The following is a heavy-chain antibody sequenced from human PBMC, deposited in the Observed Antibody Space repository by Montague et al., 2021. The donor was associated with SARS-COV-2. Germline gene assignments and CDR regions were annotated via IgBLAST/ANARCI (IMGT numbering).Heavy chain of an antibody. CDR1: GTSISSGGYY. CDR2: IFYSGRA. Sequence: TLSLTCTVSGTSISSGGYYWTWIRQPPGKGLEWIGYIFYSGRAYYSPSLETRSTISMDTSNNHFSLRLSSVTAADTAVYYCARVRLFYGHDYWGQGTLVTVSS. J-gene: IGHJ4*02. CDR3: ARVRLFYGHDY. V-gene: IGHV4-31*03. D-gene: IGHD3-10*01.